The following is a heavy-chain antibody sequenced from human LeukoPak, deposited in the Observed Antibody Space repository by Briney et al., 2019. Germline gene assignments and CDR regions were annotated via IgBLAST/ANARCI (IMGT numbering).Heavy chain of an antibody. J-gene: IGHJ4*02. CDR1: GFTFSSYA. D-gene: IGHD2-2*02. CDR3: ASFYCSSTSCHNPHFDY. CDR2: ISYDGSNK. V-gene: IGHV3-30*04. Sequence: GGSLRLSRAASGFTFSSYAMHWVRQAPGKGLEWVAVISYDGSNKYYADSVKGRFTISRDNSKNTLYLQMNSLRAEDTAVYYCASFYCSSTSCHNPHFDYWGQGTLVTVSS.